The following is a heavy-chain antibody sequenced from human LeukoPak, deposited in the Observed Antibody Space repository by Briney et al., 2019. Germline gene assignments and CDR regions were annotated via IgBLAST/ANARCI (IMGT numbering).Heavy chain of an antibody. V-gene: IGHV4-34*01. CDR2: INHSGST. D-gene: IGHD3-10*01. CDR1: GGSFSGYY. Sequence: PSETLSLTCAVYGGSFSGYYWRWIRQPPGKRLEWIGEINHSGSTNYNPSLKSRVTISVDTSKNQFSLKLSSVTAADTAVYYCARVQTYYYGSGSYYKALNYYYYMDVWGKGTTVTVSS. CDR3: ARVQTYYYGSGSYYKALNYYYYMDV. J-gene: IGHJ6*03.